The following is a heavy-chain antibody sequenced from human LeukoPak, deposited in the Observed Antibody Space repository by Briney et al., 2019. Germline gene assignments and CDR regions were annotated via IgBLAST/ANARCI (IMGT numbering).Heavy chain of an antibody. V-gene: IGHV3-21*04. CDR2: ISSSSSYT. CDR1: GFTFSSYS. J-gene: IGHJ4*02. CDR3: AKSPYYDFWSGNYFDY. Sequence: GGSLRLSCAASGFTFSSYSMNWVRQAPGKGLEWVSSISSSSSYTYYADSVKGRFTISRDNSKNTLYLQMNSLRAEDTAVYYCAKSPYYDFWSGNYFDYWGQGTLVTVSS. D-gene: IGHD3-3*01.